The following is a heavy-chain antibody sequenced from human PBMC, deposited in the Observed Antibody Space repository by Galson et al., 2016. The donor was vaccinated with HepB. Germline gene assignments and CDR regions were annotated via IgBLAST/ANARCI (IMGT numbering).Heavy chain of an antibody. Sequence: SVKVSCKAAGYTFTVYGISWVRQAPGQGLEWMGWISAYNRNTNYAQKFQGRVIMTTDTSTSTAYMELRSLRSDDTAVYYCVRDVVVPGAYLGDGFDMWGQGTLVTVSS. CDR2: ISAYNRNT. D-gene: IGHD2-2*01. V-gene: IGHV1-18*01. CDR3: VRDVVVPGAYLGDGFDM. CDR1: GYTFTVYG. J-gene: IGHJ1*01.